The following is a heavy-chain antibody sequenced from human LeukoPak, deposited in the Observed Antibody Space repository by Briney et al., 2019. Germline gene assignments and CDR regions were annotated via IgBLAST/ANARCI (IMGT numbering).Heavy chain of an antibody. CDR3: AKFRYHSNDNNYLDFNY. D-gene: IGHD3-22*01. Sequence: GGSLRLSCAASGFTFSSYAMGWVRQAPGKGPEWVSSISGSGGHTYFADSVKGRFTISRDNSKNTLDLQMNSLRVEDTAVYYCAKFRYHSNDNNYLDFNYWGQGTLVTVSS. V-gene: IGHV3-23*01. CDR1: GFTFSSYA. J-gene: IGHJ4*02. CDR2: ISGSGGHT.